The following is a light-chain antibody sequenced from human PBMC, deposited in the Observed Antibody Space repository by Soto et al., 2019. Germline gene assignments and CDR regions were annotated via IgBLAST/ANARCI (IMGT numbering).Light chain of an antibody. Sequence: EIGMTQSPATLSVSPGERATLSCRASQSVSSNLAWYQQRPGQAPRLLIYGASTRATGIPARFSGSGSGTEFTLTISSLQSEDFAVYSCQQRVHFGQGTRLEI. V-gene: IGKV3-15*01. CDR1: QSVSSN. CDR3: QQRVH. J-gene: IGKJ5*01. CDR2: GAS.